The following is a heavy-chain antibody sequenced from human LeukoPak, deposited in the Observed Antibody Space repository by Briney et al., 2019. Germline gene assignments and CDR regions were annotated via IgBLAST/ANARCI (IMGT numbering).Heavy chain of an antibody. Sequence: SETLSLTCAVYGASFSGFYWSWIRQPPGKGLQWIGEINHSGSANYSPSLKSRVTISLDTSKNHFSLKLTSVTDADTAVYYCARGPWGAPDIWGQGTMVTVSS. D-gene: IGHD4/OR15-4a*01. CDR3: ARGPWGAPDI. V-gene: IGHV4-34*01. CDR1: GASFSGFY. CDR2: INHSGSA. J-gene: IGHJ3*02.